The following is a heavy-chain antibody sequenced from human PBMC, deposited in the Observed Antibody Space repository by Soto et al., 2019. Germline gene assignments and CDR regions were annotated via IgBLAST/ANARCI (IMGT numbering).Heavy chain of an antibody. CDR3: ARSLVGATTLGFDY. CDR1: GGSISSSSYY. CDR2: IYYSGST. D-gene: IGHD1-26*01. J-gene: IGHJ4*02. Sequence: QLQLQESGPGLVKPSETLSLTCTVSGGSISSSSYYWGWIRQPPGKGLEWIGSIYYSGSTYYNPSLKSRVTLSVDTSKNQFCLKLSSVTAADTAVYYCARSLVGATTLGFDYWGQGTLVTVSS. V-gene: IGHV4-39*01.